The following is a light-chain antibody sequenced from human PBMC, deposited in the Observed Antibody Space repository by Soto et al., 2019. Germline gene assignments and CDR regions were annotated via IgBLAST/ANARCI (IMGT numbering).Light chain of an antibody. V-gene: IGKV1-5*01. CDR2: DAS. J-gene: IGKJ1*01. CDR3: QQYNSYSPWK. CDR1: QSISSG. Sequence: DIQMTQSPSTLSASVGDRVTITCRASQSISSGLAWYQQQPGKAPKLLIYDASSLERGVPSRLSGSGSVTEFTRTIGSLQPDDCATYYGQQYNSYSPWKFGQGTKV.